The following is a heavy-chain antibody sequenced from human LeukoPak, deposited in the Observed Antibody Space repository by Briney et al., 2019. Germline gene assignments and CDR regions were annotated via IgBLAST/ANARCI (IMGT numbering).Heavy chain of an antibody. CDR3: ARERDYDTYFDY. J-gene: IGHJ4*02. CDR2: RQPGNVS. Sequence: PGGSLRLSCAVSGFTASTHHMAWVRQAPGKGLEWVSVRQPGNVSYYADSVTGRFTTSTDSSKNTLFLQMRDLRAEDTALYYCARERDYDTYFDYWGQGTLVSVSS. CDR1: GFTASTHH. D-gene: IGHD3-22*01. V-gene: IGHV3-53*01.